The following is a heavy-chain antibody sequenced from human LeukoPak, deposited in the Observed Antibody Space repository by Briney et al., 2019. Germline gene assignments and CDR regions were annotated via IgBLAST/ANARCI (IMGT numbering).Heavy chain of an antibody. V-gene: IGHV1-46*01. Sequence: GASVKVSCKASGYTFTSYYVHWVRQAPGQGLEWMGIIKASGGSTIYAQKFQGRVTMTRDTSTSTVCMELSSLRSEDTAVYYCARAIVGATDSNYYYYCYMDVWGKGTTVTVSS. CDR1: GYTFTSYY. CDR3: ARAIVGATDSNYYYYCYMDV. CDR2: IKASGGST. J-gene: IGHJ6*03. D-gene: IGHD1-26*01.